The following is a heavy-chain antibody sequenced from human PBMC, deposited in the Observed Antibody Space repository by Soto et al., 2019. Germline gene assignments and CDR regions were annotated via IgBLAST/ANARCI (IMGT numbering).Heavy chain of an antibody. J-gene: IGHJ4*02. D-gene: IGHD3-10*01. Sequence: SEILSLTCAVSGGSINSRYWWSWVRQYPGKGLEWIGEIYHSGSTNYNPSLKSRVTISVDKSKNQFSLNLSSVTAADTAVYYCARDQNGSGNYYTRYFDYWGQGTLVTVSS. CDR1: GGSINSRYW. CDR2: IYHSGST. V-gene: IGHV4-4*02. CDR3: ARDQNGSGNYYTRYFDY.